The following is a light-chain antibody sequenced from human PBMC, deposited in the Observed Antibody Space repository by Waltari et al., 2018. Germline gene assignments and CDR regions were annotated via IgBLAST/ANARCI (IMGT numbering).Light chain of an antibody. CDR2: GES. CDR1: QSVSRGF. V-gene: IGKV3-20*01. CDR3: QQYGSSPIT. J-gene: IGKJ4*01. Sequence: EIVLTQSPGTLSLSPGERATLSCRASQSVSRGFLAWYPQKAGQGPGLLTYGESSRAPGIPDRFSGGGSGTDFTLTISRLEPEDIAVYYCQQYGSSPITFGGGTKVE.